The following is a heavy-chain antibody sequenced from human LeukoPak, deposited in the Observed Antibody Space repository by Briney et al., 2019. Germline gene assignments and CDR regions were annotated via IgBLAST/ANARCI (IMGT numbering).Heavy chain of an antibody. J-gene: IGHJ3*02. CDR2: IKQDGSEK. V-gene: IGHV3-7*04. D-gene: IGHD3-22*01. CDR3: ARAEGIVVSHDAFDI. CDR1: GFTFSSYC. Sequence: PGGSLRLSCAASGFTFSSYCMSWVPQAPGKGLEGVANIKQDGSEKYYVDSVRGRFTISRDNAKTSLYLQMNSLRAEDTAVYYCARAEGIVVSHDAFDIWGQGTMVTVSS.